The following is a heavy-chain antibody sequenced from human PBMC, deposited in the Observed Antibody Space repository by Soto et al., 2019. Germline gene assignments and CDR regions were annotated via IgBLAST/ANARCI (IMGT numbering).Heavy chain of an antibody. CDR3: ARARGYYDILTGYSVNP. D-gene: IGHD3-9*01. J-gene: IGHJ5*02. Sequence: KGLEWVSYISTSDSTIYYADSVKGRFTISRDNSKTSLYLQMNSLRAEDTAVYYCARARGYYDILTGYSVNPWGQGTLVSVFS. CDR2: ISTSDSTI. V-gene: IGHV3-11*01.